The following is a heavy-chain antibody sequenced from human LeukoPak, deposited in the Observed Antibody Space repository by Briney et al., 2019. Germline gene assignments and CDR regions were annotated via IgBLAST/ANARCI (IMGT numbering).Heavy chain of an antibody. CDR2: INPNSGGT. CDR3: ARVEVRGVIIPDHFDY. Sequence: ASVKVSCKASGYTFTAYYMHWVRQAPGQGLEWMGWINPNSGGTNYAQKFQGRVTMTRDTSISTAYMELSSLRSDDTAVFYCARVEVRGVIIPDHFDYWGQGTLVTVSS. J-gene: IGHJ4*02. CDR1: GYTFTAYY. D-gene: IGHD3-10*01. V-gene: IGHV1-2*02.